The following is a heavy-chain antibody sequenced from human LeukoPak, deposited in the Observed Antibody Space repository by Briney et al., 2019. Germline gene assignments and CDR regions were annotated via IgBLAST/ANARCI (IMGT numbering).Heavy chain of an antibody. J-gene: IGHJ4*02. V-gene: IGHV3-30*02. CDR3: VPLGLLVWFGEGIDY. CDR1: GFTFSSYA. D-gene: IGHD3-10*01. CDR2: VRYDGSDR. Sequence: GGSLRLSCAASGFTFSSYAMSWVRQAPGKGLEWVAFVRYDGSDRNYADSVKGRFTISRDNSKNTLYLQMNSLRTEDTAVYYCVPLGLLVWFGEGIDYWGQGTLVTVS.